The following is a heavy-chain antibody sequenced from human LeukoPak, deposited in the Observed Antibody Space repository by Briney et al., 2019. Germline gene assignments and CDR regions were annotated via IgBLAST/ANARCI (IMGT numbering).Heavy chain of an antibody. D-gene: IGHD3-10*01. CDR3: ARALWSGPVYYGMDV. CDR2: ISGSGGST. V-gene: IGHV3-23*01. CDR1: GFTSSRYA. Sequence: GGSLRLSCAASGFTSSRYAMSWVRQAPGKGLEWVSAISGSGGSTYYADSVKGRFTISRDNAKNSLYLQINSLRAEDTAVYYCARALWSGPVYYGMDVWGQGTTVTVSS. J-gene: IGHJ6*02.